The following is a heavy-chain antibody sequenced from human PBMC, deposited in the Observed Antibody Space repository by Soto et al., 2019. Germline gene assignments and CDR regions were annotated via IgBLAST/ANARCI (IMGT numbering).Heavy chain of an antibody. D-gene: IGHD2-2*01. CDR3: ARSDIVVVTAAIAYYYYGMDV. V-gene: IGHV1-2*04. Sequence: ASVKVSCKASGYTFTGYYMHWVRQAPGQGLEWMGWINPNSGGTNYAQKFQGWVTMTRDTSISTAYMELSRLRSDDTAVYYCARSDIVVVTAAIAYYYYGMDVWGQGTTVTVSS. J-gene: IGHJ6*02. CDR2: INPNSGGT. CDR1: GYTFTGYY.